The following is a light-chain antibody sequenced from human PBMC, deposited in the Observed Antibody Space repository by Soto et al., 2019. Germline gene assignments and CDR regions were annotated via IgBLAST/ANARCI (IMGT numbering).Light chain of an antibody. CDR2: DVT. J-gene: IGLJ2*01. Sequence: QPVLTQPPSASGSPGQSVAISCTGTSSDVGGYNYVSWYQQHPGKAPKLMIYDVTERPPGVPDRFSGSKSGNTASLTVAGLQAEDEADYYCSSYAGSNNPVLFGGGTKLTVL. V-gene: IGLV2-8*01. CDR3: SSYAGSNNPVL. CDR1: SSDVGGYNY.